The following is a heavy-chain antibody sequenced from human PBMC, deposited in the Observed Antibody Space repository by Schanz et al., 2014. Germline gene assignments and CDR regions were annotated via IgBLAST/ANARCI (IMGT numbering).Heavy chain of an antibody. Sequence: QVQLQESGPGLVKPSQTLSLTCTVSGGSISSGGYYWSWIRQPPGKGLEWIGFIYYRGNTNYNPSLTSRVTMSVDTSKNQFSLNLISVTAADTAVYYCARQGIGYQHGRYYYYMDVWGRGTTVTVSS. CDR2: IYYRGNT. CDR1: GGSISSGGYY. D-gene: IGHD2-2*01. J-gene: IGHJ6*03. CDR3: ARQGIGYQHGRYYYYMDV. V-gene: IGHV4-61*08.